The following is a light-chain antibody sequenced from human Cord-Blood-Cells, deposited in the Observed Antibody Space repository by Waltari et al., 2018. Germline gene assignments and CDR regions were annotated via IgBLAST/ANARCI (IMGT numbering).Light chain of an antibody. V-gene: IGLV2-23*02. Sequence: QSALTQPASVSGSPGQSITISCTGTRSDVGSYNLVSWYQQHPGKAPKLMIYEVSKRPSGVSNRFSGSKSGNTASLTISGLQAEDEADYYCCSYAGSSTAVFGGGTQLTVL. CDR3: CSYAGSSTAV. J-gene: IGLJ7*01. CDR1: RSDVGSYNL. CDR2: EVS.